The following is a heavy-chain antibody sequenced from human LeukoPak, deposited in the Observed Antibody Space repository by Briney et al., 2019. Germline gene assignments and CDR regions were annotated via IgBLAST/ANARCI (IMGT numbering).Heavy chain of an antibody. V-gene: IGHV1-24*01. CDR1: GYTLSEES. D-gene: IGHD6-6*01. Sequence: ASVKVSCKVSGYTLSEESMHWVRQPPGKGLEWMGGFSPENGEAVYAQKFQGRVTMTEDTSTDTATMDLSSLRSEDTAVYFCATYLSSSSSLFDYWGQGTLITVSS. CDR2: FSPENGEA. J-gene: IGHJ4*02. CDR3: ATYLSSSSSLFDY.